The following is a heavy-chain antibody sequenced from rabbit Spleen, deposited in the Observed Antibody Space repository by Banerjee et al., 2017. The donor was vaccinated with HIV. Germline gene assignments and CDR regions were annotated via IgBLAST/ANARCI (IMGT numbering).Heavy chain of an antibody. CDR1: GFSFSTDYY. J-gene: IGHJ6*01. Sequence: QQQLEESGGGLVKPGGTLTLTCTASGFSFSTDYYVCWVRQAPGKGLEWIACINTATGKPVYATWAKGRFTISRTSSTTVTLRMTSLTAADRAAYFCARDTGSSFSSYGMDLWGPGTLVTVS. CDR2: INTATGKP. CDR3: ARDTGSSFSSYGMDL. D-gene: IGHD8-1*01. V-gene: IGHV1S45*01.